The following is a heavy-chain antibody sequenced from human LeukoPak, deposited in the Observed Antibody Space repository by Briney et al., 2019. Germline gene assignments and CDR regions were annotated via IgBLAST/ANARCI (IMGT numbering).Heavy chain of an antibody. J-gene: IGHJ3*02. V-gene: IGHV3-66*01. CDR1: GFTVSSNY. CDR2: IYSGGST. Sequence: GGSLRLSCAASGFTVSSNYMSWVRQAPGKGLEWVSVIYSGGSTYYADSVKGRFTISRDNSKNTLYLQMNSLRAEDTAVYYCARLTSFGYDILTGYYFDAFDIWGQGTMVTVSS. CDR3: ARLTSFGYDILTGYYFDAFDI. D-gene: IGHD3-9*01.